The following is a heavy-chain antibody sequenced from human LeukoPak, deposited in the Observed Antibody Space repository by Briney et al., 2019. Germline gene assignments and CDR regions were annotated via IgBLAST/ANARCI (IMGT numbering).Heavy chain of an antibody. Sequence: SETLSLTCTVSGGSISSSSYYWGWIRQLPGKGLEWIGSIYYSGSTYYNPSLKSRVTISVDTSKNQFSLKLSSVTAADTAVYYCGRGGDDYYFDYWGQGTLVTVSS. CDR1: GGSISSSSYY. D-gene: IGHD2-21*02. J-gene: IGHJ4*02. CDR3: GRGGDDYYFDY. CDR2: IYYSGST. V-gene: IGHV4-39*01.